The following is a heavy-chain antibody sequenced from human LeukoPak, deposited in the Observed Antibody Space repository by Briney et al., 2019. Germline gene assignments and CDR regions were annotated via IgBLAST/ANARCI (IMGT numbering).Heavy chain of an antibody. V-gene: IGHV3-23*01. D-gene: IGHD1-26*01. Sequence: GGSLRLSCAASGFTFSSYAMSWVRQAPGKGLEWVSAISGSGGSTYYADSVKGRFTISRDNSKNTLYLQMNSLRAEDTAVYYCARVGDRPFVGATASEYFQHWGQGTLVTVSS. CDR3: ARVGDRPFVGATASEYFQH. J-gene: IGHJ1*01. CDR2: ISGSGGST. CDR1: GFTFSSYA.